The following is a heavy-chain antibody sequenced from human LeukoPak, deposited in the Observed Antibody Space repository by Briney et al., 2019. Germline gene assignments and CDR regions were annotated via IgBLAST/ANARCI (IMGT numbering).Heavy chain of an antibody. Sequence: PGGSLRLSCAASGFTFSSYAMHWVRQAPGKGLEYVSAISSNGGSTYYADSVKGRVTISRDNSKNTLYLQMGSLRAEDMAVYYCAKSLGSVVVTANDYWGQGTLVTVSS. D-gene: IGHD2-21*02. CDR3: AKSLGSVVVTANDY. V-gene: IGHV3-64*02. J-gene: IGHJ4*02. CDR2: ISSNGGST. CDR1: GFTFSSYA.